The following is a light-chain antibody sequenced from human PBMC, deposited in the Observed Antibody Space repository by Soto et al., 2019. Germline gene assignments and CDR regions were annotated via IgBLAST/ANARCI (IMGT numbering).Light chain of an antibody. CDR2: DSD. CDR1: SANIGGNY. Sequence: QSVLTQPPSVSAAPGQKVTISCSGSSANIGGNYVSWYQHIPGTAPKLVIYDSDKRPSEIPERFSGSKSGTSATLDITGLQTGDEADYYCGAWDGSLSVVLFGGGTKLTV. CDR3: GAWDGSLSVVL. V-gene: IGLV1-51*01. J-gene: IGLJ2*01.